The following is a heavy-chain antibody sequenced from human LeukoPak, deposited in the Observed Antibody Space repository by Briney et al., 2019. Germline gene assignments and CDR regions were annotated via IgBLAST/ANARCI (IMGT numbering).Heavy chain of an antibody. CDR2: ISYDGSNK. D-gene: IGHD4-17*01. Sequence: PGGSLRLSCAASGFTFSSYAMHWVRQAPGKGLEWVAVISYDGSNKYYADSVKGRFTISRDNSKNTLYLQMNSLRADDTAVYYCAKAYGDYVWTGTYHYYYYYMDVWGKGATVTISS. V-gene: IGHV3-30*04. CDR1: GFTFSSYA. CDR3: AKAYGDYVWTGTYHYYYYYMDV. J-gene: IGHJ6*03.